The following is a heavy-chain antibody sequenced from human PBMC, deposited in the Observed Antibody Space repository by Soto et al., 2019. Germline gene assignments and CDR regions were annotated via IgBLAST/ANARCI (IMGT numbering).Heavy chain of an antibody. V-gene: IGHV3-64D*06. CDR1: GFTFSSYA. D-gene: IGHD6-13*01. J-gene: IGHJ4*02. CDR3: VKDYSSSWSNYFDY. CDR2: ISSNGGST. Sequence: GGSLRHSCSASGFTFSSYAMDWVRQAPGKGLEYVSAISSNGGSTYYADSVKGRFTISRDNSKNTLYLQMSSLRAEDTAVYYCVKDYSSSWSNYFDYWGQGTLVTVSS.